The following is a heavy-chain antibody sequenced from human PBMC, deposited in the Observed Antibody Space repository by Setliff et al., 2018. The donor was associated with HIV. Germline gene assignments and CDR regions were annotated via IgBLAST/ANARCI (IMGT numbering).Heavy chain of an antibody. J-gene: IGHJ3*02. CDR1: GGSISSYY. CDR2: IYYSGST. CDR3: ARNPCSGGSCPDAFDI. D-gene: IGHD2-15*01. V-gene: IGHV4-59*01. Sequence: SETLSLTCTVSGGSISSYYWSWIRQPPGKGLEWIGYIYYSGSTNYNPSLKSRATISVDTSKNQFSLKLSSVTAADTAVYYCARNPCSGGSCPDAFDIWGQGTMVTVS.